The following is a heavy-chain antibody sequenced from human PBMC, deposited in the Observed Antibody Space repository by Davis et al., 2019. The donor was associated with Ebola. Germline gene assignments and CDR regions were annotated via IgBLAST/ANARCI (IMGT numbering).Heavy chain of an antibody. V-gene: IGHV3-7*01. J-gene: IGHJ5*02. CDR1: GFTFSSYW. Sequence: ESLKISCAASGFTFSSYWMSWVRQTPGKGLEWVANIKQDGSEKYYVDSVKGRFTISRDNAKNSLYLQMNSLRAEDTAVYYCARGILGGLNWFDPWGQGTLVTVSS. CDR3: ARGILGGLNWFDP. D-gene: IGHD2-15*01. CDR2: IKQDGSEK.